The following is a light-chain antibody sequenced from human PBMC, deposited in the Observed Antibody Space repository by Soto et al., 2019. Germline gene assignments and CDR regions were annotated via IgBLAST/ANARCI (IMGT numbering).Light chain of an antibody. CDR1: KSNIGSNP. CDR3: AAWDDRLSDLL. Sequence: QSVVTQQASSSGTPGPRVNISCSGRKSNIGSNPVHWYQQFPGTAPKVLIYSNYQRPSGVPDRFSGSKSGTSASLAISGLQSEDEADYYCAAWDDRLSDLLFGGGTKVAVL. J-gene: IGLJ2*01. CDR2: SNY. V-gene: IGLV1-44*01.